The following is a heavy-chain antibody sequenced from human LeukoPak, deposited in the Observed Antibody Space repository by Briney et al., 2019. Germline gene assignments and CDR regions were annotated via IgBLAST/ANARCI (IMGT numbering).Heavy chain of an antibody. V-gene: IGHV3-30-3*01. CDR1: GFTFSSYA. J-gene: IGHJ6*02. CDR2: ISYDGSNK. CDR3: ARLEHYYYYGMDV. Sequence: GGSLRLSCAASGFTFSSYAMHWVRQAPGKGLEWVAVISYDGSNKYYADSVKGRFTISRDNSKNTLYLQMNSLRAEDTAVYYCARLEHYYYYGMDVWGQGTTVIVSS. D-gene: IGHD1-1*01.